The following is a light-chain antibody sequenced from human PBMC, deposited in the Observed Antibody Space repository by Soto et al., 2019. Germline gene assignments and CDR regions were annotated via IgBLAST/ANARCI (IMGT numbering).Light chain of an antibody. Sequence: EIVLTQSPGTLSLSPGERATLSCRASQSVSSSYLAWYQQKPGQAPRLLFYVASSRATGIPDRFSGSGSGTDFTLTISRLEPEDCAVYYCQQYGSSPLTFGGGTKVEI. CDR3: QQYGSSPLT. CDR1: QSVSSSY. V-gene: IGKV3-20*01. CDR2: VAS. J-gene: IGKJ4*01.